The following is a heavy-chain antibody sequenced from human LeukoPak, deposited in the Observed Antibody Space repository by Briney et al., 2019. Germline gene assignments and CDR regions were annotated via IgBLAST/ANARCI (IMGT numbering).Heavy chain of an antibody. CDR1: GFTFSSYA. CDR2: ISGSGGST. J-gene: IGHJ4*02. D-gene: IGHD3-22*01. CDR3: AKARTYYYDSSGYFFDY. V-gene: IGHV3-23*01. Sequence: GGSLRLSCAASGFTFSSYAMSWVRQAPGKGLEWVSGISGSGGSTFYADSVKGRFTISRDNSKYTLHLQMNSLRAEDTAVYYCAKARTYYYDSSGYFFDYWGQGTLVTVSS.